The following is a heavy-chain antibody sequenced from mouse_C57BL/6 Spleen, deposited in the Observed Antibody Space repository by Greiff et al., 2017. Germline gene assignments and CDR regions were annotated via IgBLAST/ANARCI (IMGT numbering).Heavy chain of an antibody. CDR1: GYTFTSYW. J-gene: IGHJ4*01. V-gene: IGHV1-52*01. D-gene: IGHD3-1*01. CDR2: IDPSDSET. Sequence: QVQLKQPGAELVRPGSSVKLSCKASGYTFTSYWMHWVKQRPIQGLEWIGNIDPSDSETHYNQKFKDKATLTVDKSSSTAYMQLSSLTSEDSAVYYCARGTRDYAMDYWGQGTSVTVSS. CDR3: ARGTRDYAMDY.